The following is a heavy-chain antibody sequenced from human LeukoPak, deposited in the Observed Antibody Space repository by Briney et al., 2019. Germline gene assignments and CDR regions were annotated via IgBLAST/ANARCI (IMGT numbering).Heavy chain of an antibody. CDR3: ARVLNWFDP. Sequence: SETLSLTCTVSGGSLSSYYWSWIRQPPGKALEWIGYIYYIGTTNYNPSFESRVTISGDTSKNQFSLKLSSVTAADTAVYYCARVLNWFDPWGQGTLVTVSS. CDR2: IYYIGTT. J-gene: IGHJ5*02. CDR1: GGSLSSYY. V-gene: IGHV4-59*08. D-gene: IGHD2-8*01.